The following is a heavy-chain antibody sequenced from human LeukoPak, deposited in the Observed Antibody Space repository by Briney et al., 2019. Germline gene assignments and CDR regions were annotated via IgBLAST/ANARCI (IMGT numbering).Heavy chain of an antibody. J-gene: IGHJ6*02. V-gene: IGHV4-30-2*01. Sequence: SETLSLTCAVSGGSISSCDYSWTWIRQPPGKGLEWIGYIYHSGSTNYNPSLKSRVTISVDTSKNQFSLTLSSVTAADTAVYYCARGPGGSGTRPPYSYYYGIDWGQGTTVTVSS. D-gene: IGHD3-10*01. CDR2: IYHSGST. CDR3: ARGPGGSGTRPPYSYYYGID. CDR1: GGSISSCDYS.